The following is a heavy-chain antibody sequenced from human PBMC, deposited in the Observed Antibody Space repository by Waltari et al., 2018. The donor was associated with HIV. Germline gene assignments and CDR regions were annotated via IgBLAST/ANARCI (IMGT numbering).Heavy chain of an antibody. CDR3: ARAGFCSSTSCPMDYYYYGMDV. D-gene: IGHD2-2*01. V-gene: IGHV1-3*01. Sequence: QVQLVQSGAEVKKPGASVKVSCKASGYTFTSYAMHWVRQAPGQRLEWMGWINAGNGNTKYSQKFQGRVTITRDTSASTAYMELSSLRSEDTAVYYCARAGFCSSTSCPMDYYYYGMDVWGQGTTVTVSS. J-gene: IGHJ6*02. CDR2: INAGNGNT. CDR1: GYTFTSYA.